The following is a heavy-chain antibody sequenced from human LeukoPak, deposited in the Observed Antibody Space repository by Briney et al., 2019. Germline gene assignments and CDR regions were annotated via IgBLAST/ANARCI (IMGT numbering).Heavy chain of an antibody. V-gene: IGHV4-34*01. CDR3: ARRVVPAAIRGWFDP. CDR1: GGSFSGYY. CDR2: INHSGST. J-gene: IGHJ5*02. Sequence: KPSETLSLTCAAYGGSFSGYYWSWIRQPPGKGLEWIGEINHSGSTNYNPSLKSRVTISVDTSKNQFSLKLSSVTAADTAVYYCARRVVPAAIRGWFDPWGQGTLVTVSS. D-gene: IGHD2-2*02.